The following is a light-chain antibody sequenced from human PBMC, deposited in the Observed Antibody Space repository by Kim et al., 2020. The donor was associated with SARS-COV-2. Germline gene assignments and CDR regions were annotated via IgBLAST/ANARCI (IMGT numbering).Light chain of an antibody. CDR2: GAS. CDR1: QRASHY. V-gene: IGKV3-15*01. Sequence: EIVMTQSPVTLSGLPGERATLSCRASQRASHYLAWSQQRPGQAPRLLIYGASTRATGIPARFSGSGSETEFTLIISSLQSEDFAVYYCQQYTTSPLTFGGGTKVDI. CDR3: QQYTTSPLT. J-gene: IGKJ4*01.